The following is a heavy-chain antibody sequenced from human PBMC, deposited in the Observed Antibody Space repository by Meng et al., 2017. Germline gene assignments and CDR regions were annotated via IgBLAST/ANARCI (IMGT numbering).Heavy chain of an antibody. J-gene: IGHJ4*02. Sequence: EVQLVEFGGGLVQPGGSLRLSCAASGFTFNNYWMHWVRQVPGKGLVWASRISGDGSITNYADSVKGRFTISRDNAKNTLYLQMNSLRPEDTAVYYCLDEAPRSDYWGQGSLVTVSS. CDR1: GFTFNNYW. D-gene: IGHD1-1*01. V-gene: IGHV3-74*01. CDR2: ISGDGSIT. CDR3: LDEAPRSDY.